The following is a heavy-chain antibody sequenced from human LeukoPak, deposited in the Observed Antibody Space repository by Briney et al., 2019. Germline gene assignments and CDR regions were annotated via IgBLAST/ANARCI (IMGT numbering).Heavy chain of an antibody. J-gene: IGHJ4*02. D-gene: IGHD4-17*01. CDR2: ISYDGSNK. V-gene: IGHV3-30*18. CDR1: GFTLSSDG. CDR3: AKVVGAGKLRDFDY. Sequence: PGGALRLSCAVSGFTLSSDGMHWVRQAPGKGLEWVAVISYDGSNKYYADSVKGRVTISRDNSKNTLSLQMNSLRAEDTAVYHCAKVVGAGKLRDFDYWGQGALVTDSS.